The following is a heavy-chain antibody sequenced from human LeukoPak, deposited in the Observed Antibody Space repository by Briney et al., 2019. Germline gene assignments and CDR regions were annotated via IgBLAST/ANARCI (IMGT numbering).Heavy chain of an antibody. V-gene: IGHV5-51*01. J-gene: IGHJ5*02. CDR1: GYSFTSYW. D-gene: IGHD2-2*01. CDR2: IHPGDSDT. Sequence: GESLKISCKGSGYSFTSYWIGWVRQMPGKGLEWMGIIHPGDSDTRYSPSFQGQVTISADKSISTAYLQWSSLKASDTAMYYCARSLRYCSSTSCYNNWFDPWGQGTLVTVSS. CDR3: ARSLRYCSSTSCYNNWFDP.